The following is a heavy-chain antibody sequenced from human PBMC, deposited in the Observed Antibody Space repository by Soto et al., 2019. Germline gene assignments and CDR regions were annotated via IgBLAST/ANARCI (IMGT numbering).Heavy chain of an antibody. V-gene: IGHV4-61*05. CDR1: GGSISSSKYY. D-gene: IGHD3-10*01. J-gene: IGHJ4*02. CDR3: ARYYYGSGSYFSY. CDR2: IYYSGST. Sequence: SETLSLTCIVSGGSISSSKYYWGWIRQPPGKGLEWIGYIYYSGSTNYNPSLKSRVTISVDTSKNQFSLKLSSVTAADTAVYYCARYYYGSGSYFSYWGPGTLVTVSS.